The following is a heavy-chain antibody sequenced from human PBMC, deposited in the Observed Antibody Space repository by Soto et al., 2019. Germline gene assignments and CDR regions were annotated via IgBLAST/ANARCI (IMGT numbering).Heavy chain of an antibody. CDR2: MYYSGTT. Sequence: SETLSLTCAVSGFSISRGYYWGWIRQPPGKGLEWIASMYYSGTTYYNPSLKSRVAISVDTSKNQFSLKLRSVTAADTAVYYCARGSRYFDWLPDYWGQGILVTVSS. D-gene: IGHD3-9*01. V-gene: IGHV4-38-2*01. CDR1: GFSISRGYY. CDR3: ARGSRYFDWLPDY. J-gene: IGHJ4*02.